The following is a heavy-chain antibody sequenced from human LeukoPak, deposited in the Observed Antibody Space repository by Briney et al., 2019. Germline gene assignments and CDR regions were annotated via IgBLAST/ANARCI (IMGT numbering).Heavy chain of an antibody. D-gene: IGHD5-12*01. V-gene: IGHV3-48*01. CDR1: GFNFIDYS. CDR3: ARDHRYAFDN. Sequence: GGSLRLSCAASGFNFIDYSMNWVRQAPGKGLEWISYIGISSGNTKYAYSVKGRFTISRDKARNSLYLQMNSLRVEDTAVYYCARDHRYAFDNWGHGTLVTVSS. CDR2: IGISSGNT. J-gene: IGHJ4*01.